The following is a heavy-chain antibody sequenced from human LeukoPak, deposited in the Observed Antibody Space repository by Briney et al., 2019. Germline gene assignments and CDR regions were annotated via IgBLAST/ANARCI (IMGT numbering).Heavy chain of an antibody. CDR1: GFTFSSYA. V-gene: IGHV3-23*01. CDR2: ISGSGGST. J-gene: IGHJ1*01. CDR3: AKDRRYSYGQTEYFQH. Sequence: GGSLRLSCAASGFTFSSYAMSWVRQAPGKGLEWVSAISGSGGSTYYADSVKGRFTISRDNSKNTLYLQVNSLRAEDTAVYYCAKDRRYSYGQTEYFQHWGQGTLVTVSS. D-gene: IGHD5-18*01.